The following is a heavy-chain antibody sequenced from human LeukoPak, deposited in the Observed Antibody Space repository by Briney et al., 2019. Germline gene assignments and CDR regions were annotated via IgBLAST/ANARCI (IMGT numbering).Heavy chain of an antibody. V-gene: IGHV4-31*03. CDR3: ARDTIVVVPAAIWNAFGI. CDR2: IYYSGST. Sequence: SETLSLTCTVSGGSISSGGYYWSWLRQHPGKGLEWIGYIYYSGSTYYNPSLKSRVTISVDTSKNQFSLKLSSVTAADTAVYYCARDTIVVVPAAIWNAFGIWGQGTMVTVSS. J-gene: IGHJ3*02. CDR1: GGSISSGGYY. D-gene: IGHD2-2*01.